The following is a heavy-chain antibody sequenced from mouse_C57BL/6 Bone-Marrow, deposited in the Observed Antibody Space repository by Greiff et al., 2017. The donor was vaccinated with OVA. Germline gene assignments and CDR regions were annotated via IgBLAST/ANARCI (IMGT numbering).Heavy chain of an antibody. CDR3: SAYRY. Sequence: EVKLVESGAELVRPGASVKLSCTASGFNFKDDYMHWVKQRPEQGLEWIGWIDPDNGDTEYASKFQGKATITADNSSNTVYLQLSSLTSEDTAVYYYSAYRYWGQGTTLTVSS. CDR2: IDPDNGDT. J-gene: IGHJ2*01. V-gene: IGHV14-4*01. CDR1: GFNFKDDY.